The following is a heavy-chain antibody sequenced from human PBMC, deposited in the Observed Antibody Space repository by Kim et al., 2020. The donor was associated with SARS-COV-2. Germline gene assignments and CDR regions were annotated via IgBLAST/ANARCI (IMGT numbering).Heavy chain of an antibody. Sequence: SETLSLTCTVSGGSISSSSYYWGWIRQPPGKGLEWIGSIYYSGSTYYNPSLKSRVTISVDTSKNQFSLKLSTVTAAATAVYDCAQLPLEGGGCTNDLDY. CDR3: AQLPLEGGGCTNDLDY. J-gene: IGHJ4*01. CDR2: IYYSGST. V-gene: IGHV4-39*01. CDR1: GGSISSSSYY. D-gene: IGHD1-1*01.